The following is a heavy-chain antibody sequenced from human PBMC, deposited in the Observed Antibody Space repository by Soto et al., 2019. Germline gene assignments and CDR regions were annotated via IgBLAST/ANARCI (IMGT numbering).Heavy chain of an antibody. Sequence: ASVKVSCKASGYTFTGYYMHWVRQAPGQGLEWMGWINPNSGGTNYAQKFQGWVTMTRDTSISTAYMELSRLRSDDTAVYYCARGVGAYYGSGSYYTLDYWGQGTLVTVPQ. D-gene: IGHD3-10*01. CDR3: ARGVGAYYGSGSYYTLDY. CDR2: INPNSGGT. J-gene: IGHJ4*02. CDR1: GYTFTGYY. V-gene: IGHV1-2*04.